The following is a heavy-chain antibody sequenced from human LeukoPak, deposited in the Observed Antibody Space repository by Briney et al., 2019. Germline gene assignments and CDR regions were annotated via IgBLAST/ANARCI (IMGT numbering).Heavy chain of an antibody. V-gene: IGHV3-7*01. CDR3: ARDIRVTDSNWFDP. D-gene: IGHD2-21*02. Sequence: GGSLRLSCAASGFTFSSYWMSWVRQAPGKGLEWVANIKQDGSEKYYVDSVKGRFTISRDNAKNSLYLQMNSLRAEDTAVYYCARDIRVTDSNWFDPWGQGTLVSVSS. CDR1: GFTFSSYW. J-gene: IGHJ5*02. CDR2: IKQDGSEK.